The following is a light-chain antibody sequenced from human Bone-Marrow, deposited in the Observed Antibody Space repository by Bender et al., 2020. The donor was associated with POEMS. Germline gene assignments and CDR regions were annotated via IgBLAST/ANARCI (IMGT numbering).Light chain of an antibody. CDR2: QDT. V-gene: IGLV3-1*01. Sequence: SYEVTQPPSVSVSPGQTASITCSGDDLGDKYVAWYQQKPGQSPVLVIYQDTKRPSGIPERFSGSNSGNTATLTISGTQAMDEADYYCQAWDGSSVMFGGGTKLTVL. CDR1: DLGDKY. J-gene: IGLJ3*02. CDR3: QAWDGSSVM.